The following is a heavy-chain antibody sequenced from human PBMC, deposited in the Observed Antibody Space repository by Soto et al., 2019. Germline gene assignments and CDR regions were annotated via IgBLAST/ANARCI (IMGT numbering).Heavy chain of an antibody. V-gene: IGHV4-39*01. Sequence: PSETLSLTCTVSGASITSNTYWWGWIRQPPGKGLEWIGTIYYSGNTYYNPSLKSRVTMSVDTSKNQLSLKVTSVTAADTGVYFCTAALNPAYFDYWGQGTLVTVSS. CDR1: GASITSNTYW. D-gene: IGHD6-25*01. CDR3: TAALNPAYFDY. CDR2: IYYSGNT. J-gene: IGHJ4*02.